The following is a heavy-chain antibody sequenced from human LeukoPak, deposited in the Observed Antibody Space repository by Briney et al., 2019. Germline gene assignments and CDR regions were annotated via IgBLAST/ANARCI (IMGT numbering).Heavy chain of an antibody. CDR1: GFAFSSFA. CDR2: VSDSGVNT. D-gene: IGHD4-11*01. V-gene: IGHV3-23*01. CDR3: SKGRGSTLTNIDF. Sequence: GGSLRLSCTASGFAFSSFAMTWVRQSPGKGLEWVSSVSDSGVNTYYAGSVRGRFTVSRDNFKNILYLQMNSLTVEDTAFYYCSKGRGSTLTNIDFWGQGALVTVSS. J-gene: IGHJ4*02.